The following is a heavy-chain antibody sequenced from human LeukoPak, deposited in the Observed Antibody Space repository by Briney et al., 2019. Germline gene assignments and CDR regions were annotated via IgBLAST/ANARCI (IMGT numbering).Heavy chain of an antibody. CDR2: IYSGGST. J-gene: IGHJ4*02. Sequence: GGSLRLSCAAPGFTVSSNYMSWVRQAPGKGLEWVSVIYSGGSTYYADSVKGRFSISRDNSKNTLYLQLNSLRVEDTAEYYCAKAHGGSYHSGIDWGQGTLVIVSS. CDR1: GFTVSSNY. CDR3: AKAHGGSYHSGID. D-gene: IGHD1-26*01. V-gene: IGHV3-53*01.